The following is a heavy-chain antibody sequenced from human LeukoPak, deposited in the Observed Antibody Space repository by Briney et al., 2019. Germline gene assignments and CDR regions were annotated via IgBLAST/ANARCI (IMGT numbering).Heavy chain of an antibody. D-gene: IGHD5-24*01. CDR3: VREEVYGYNYVSNY. J-gene: IGHJ4*02. V-gene: IGHV1-69*13. Sequence: SVKVSCKASGGTFSSYAISWVRQAPGQGLEWMGGIIPIFGTANYAQKFQGRVTITADESTSTAFMELSSLRSEDTAVYYCVREEVYGYNYVSNYWGQGTLVTVSS. CDR1: GGTFSSYA. CDR2: IIPIFGTA.